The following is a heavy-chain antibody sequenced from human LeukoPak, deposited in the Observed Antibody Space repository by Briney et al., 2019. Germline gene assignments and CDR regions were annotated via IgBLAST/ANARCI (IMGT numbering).Heavy chain of an antibody. D-gene: IGHD3-22*01. CDR1: GYSISSGYY. CDR3: ARDGVVAINWFDP. CDR2: NYHSGST. J-gene: IGHJ5*02. V-gene: IGHV4-38-2*02. Sequence: SETLSLTCTVSGYSISSGYYWGWIRQPPGKGLEWIGCNYHSGSTYYNPSLKSRVTLSVDTSKNQFSLKLSSVTAADTAVYYCARDGVVAINWFDPWGQGTLVTVSS.